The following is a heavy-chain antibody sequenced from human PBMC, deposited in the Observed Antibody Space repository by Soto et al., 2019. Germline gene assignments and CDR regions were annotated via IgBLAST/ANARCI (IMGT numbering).Heavy chain of an antibody. CDR3: ARARGAGWLQSAAFDI. CDR1: GYTFTGYY. D-gene: IGHD3-10*01. J-gene: IGHJ3*02. V-gene: IGHV1-2*04. Sequence: EASVKVSCKASGYTFTGYYMHWVRQAPGQGLEWMGWINPNSGGTNYAQKFQGWVTMTRDTSISTAYMELSRLRSDDTAVYYCARARGAGWLQSAAFDIWGQGTMVTVSS. CDR2: INPNSGGT.